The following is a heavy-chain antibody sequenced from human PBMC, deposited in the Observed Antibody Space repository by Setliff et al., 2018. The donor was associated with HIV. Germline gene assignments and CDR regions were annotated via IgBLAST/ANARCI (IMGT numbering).Heavy chain of an antibody. Sequence: ASVKVSCKASGYTFTSYYLHWVRQAPGQGLEWMGRIIPILGIANYAQKFQGRVTITADKSTSTAYMELSSLRSEDTAVYYCARGVRPSYGSGSYYWYLDLWGRGTLVTVSS. CDR2: IIPILGIA. J-gene: IGHJ2*01. CDR3: ARGVRPSYGSGSYYWYLDL. V-gene: IGHV1-69*04. CDR1: GYTFTSYY. D-gene: IGHD3-10*01.